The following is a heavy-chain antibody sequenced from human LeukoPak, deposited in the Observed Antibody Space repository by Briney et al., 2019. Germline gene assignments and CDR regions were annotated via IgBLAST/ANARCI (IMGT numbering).Heavy chain of an antibody. CDR3: AKRSSRAAFGTFSDY. D-gene: IGHD3-10*01. V-gene: IGHV3-23*01. J-gene: IGHJ4*02. CDR2: ISGSGGST. Sequence: GGSLRLSCAASGLTLSNYAMSWVRQTPGKGLEWVSAISGSGGSTYYADSVKGWFTISRDNSKNTLYLQMNSLRAEDTAVYYCAKRSSRAAFGTFSDYWGQGTLVIVSS. CDR1: GLTLSNYA.